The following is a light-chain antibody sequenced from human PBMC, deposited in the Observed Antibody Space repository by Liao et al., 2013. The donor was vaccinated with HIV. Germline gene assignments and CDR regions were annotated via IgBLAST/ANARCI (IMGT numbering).Light chain of an antibody. CDR1: VLAKKY. J-gene: IGLJ3*02. CDR3: LAWDSTTGV. Sequence: SYELTQPSSVSVSPGQTVRITCSGDVLAKKYARWFQQKPGQAPLLVIYKDSERPSGIPERFSGSNSGNTATLTISGTQPMDEADYYCLAWDSTTGVFGGGTKLTVL. CDR2: KDS. V-gene: IGLV3-27*01.